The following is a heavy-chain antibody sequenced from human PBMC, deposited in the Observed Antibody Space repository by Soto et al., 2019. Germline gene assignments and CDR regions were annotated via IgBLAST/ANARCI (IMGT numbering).Heavy chain of an antibody. CDR2: ISDYGRI. V-gene: IGHV3-74*01. Sequence: GGSLRLSYPASGFTFGNYLMHWVRQAPGKGLVWVSRISDYGRINYADSVKDRFIISRDDARSELYLQLNDLRVEDTATYYCARGGLEPFDHWGQGALVTVSS. J-gene: IGHJ4*02. D-gene: IGHD1-1*01. CDR1: GFTFGNYL. CDR3: ARGGLEPFDH.